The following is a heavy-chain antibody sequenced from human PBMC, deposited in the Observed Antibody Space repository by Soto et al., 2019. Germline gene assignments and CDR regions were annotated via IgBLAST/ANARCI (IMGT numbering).Heavy chain of an antibody. Sequence: QVQLVQSGAEVKKPGSSVKVSCKASGGTFSTYAISWVRHAPGQGLEWVGGIIPIFGTANYAQKFQGRVTVTADEYTSTAYMEMGSVRSEDTAVYYCARAAYSYGTAYLSYYDGMDVWGQGTTVTVSS. V-gene: IGHV1-69*01. CDR2: IIPIFGTA. CDR3: ARAAYSYGTAYLSYYDGMDV. J-gene: IGHJ6*02. CDR1: GGTFSTYA. D-gene: IGHD5-18*01.